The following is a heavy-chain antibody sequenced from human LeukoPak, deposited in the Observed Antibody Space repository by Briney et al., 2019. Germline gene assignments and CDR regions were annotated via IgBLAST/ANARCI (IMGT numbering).Heavy chain of an antibody. CDR2: INDDGLST. D-gene: IGHD6-13*01. CDR1: GFTFSSYG. V-gene: IGHV3-74*01. CDR3: ASYSSSWVPYYFDY. J-gene: IGHJ4*02. Sequence: GRSLRLSCAASGFTFSSYGMHWVRQAPGKGLVWVSRINDDGLSTNYADSVKGRFTISRDNAKNTLYLQMNSLRAEDTAVYYCASYSSSWVPYYFDYWGQGTLVTVSS.